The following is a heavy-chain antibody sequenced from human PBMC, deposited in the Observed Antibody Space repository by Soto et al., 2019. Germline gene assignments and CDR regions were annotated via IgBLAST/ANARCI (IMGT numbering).Heavy chain of an antibody. D-gene: IGHD2-2*01. V-gene: IGHV3-11*04. J-gene: IGHJ6*02. CDR2: ISSSGSTI. CDR1: GFTFSDYY. Sequence: QVQLVESGGGLVKPGGSLRLSCAASGFTFSDYYMSWIRQAPGKGLEWVSYISSSGSTIYYADSVKGRFTISRDNAKNSLYLQMNSLRAEDTAVYYCAREARGLGYCSSTSCRNQYYYYGMDVWGQGTTVTVSS. CDR3: AREARGLGYCSSTSCRNQYYYYGMDV.